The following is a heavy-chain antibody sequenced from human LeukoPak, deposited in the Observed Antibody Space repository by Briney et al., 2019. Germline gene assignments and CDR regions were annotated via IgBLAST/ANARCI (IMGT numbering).Heavy chain of an antibody. J-gene: IGHJ4*02. Sequence: ASVKVSCKASGYTFTGYYMHWVRQAPGQGLEWMGIINPSGGSTSYAQKFQGRVTMTRDMSTSTVYMELSSLRSEDTAVYYCARGSGSSLPSLYYFDYWGQGTLVTVSS. CDR2: INPSGGST. V-gene: IGHV1-46*01. CDR1: GYTFTGYY. D-gene: IGHD3-10*01. CDR3: ARGSGSSLPSLYYFDY.